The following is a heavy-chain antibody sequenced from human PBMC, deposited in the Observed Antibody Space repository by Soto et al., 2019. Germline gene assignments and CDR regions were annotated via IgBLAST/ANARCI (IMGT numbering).Heavy chain of an antibody. V-gene: IGHV1-18*01. CDR1: GYTFTSYG. J-gene: IGHJ4*02. CDR3: ARVAY. Sequence: GASVKVSCKASGYTFTSYGISWVRQAPGQGLEWMGWISAYNGNTNYAQKLQGRFIISRDNAQNSLFLQMNTLRPEDTAMYYCARVAYWGPGTQVTVSS. CDR2: ISAYNGNT.